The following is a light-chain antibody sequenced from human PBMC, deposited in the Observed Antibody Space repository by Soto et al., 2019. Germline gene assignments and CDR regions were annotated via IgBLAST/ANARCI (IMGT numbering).Light chain of an antibody. V-gene: IGKV1-27*01. CDR2: AAS. J-gene: IGKJ1*01. CDR3: QKYDSAPQT. Sequence: DIQMTQSPSSLSASVGDTVTITCRASQGIIDYLAWYQQRPGKAPHLLIYAASTLQIGVPSRFSGSGAGTDFAITISSLQPEDVATSYCQKYDSAPQTFGPGTKVESK. CDR1: QGIIDY.